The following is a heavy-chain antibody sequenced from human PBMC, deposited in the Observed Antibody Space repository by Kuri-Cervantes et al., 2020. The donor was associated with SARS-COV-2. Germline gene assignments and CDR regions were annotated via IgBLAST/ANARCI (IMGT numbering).Heavy chain of an antibody. CDR1: GFTFNNYA. CDR3: ARGRVGFLEWLENYYYYGMDV. CDR2: TSYDGSNK. Sequence: GESLKISCAASGFTFNNYAMHWVRQTPGEGLEWVAITSYDGSNKYYADSVKGRFTTSRDNSKNTLYLQMNSLRAEDTAVYYCARGRVGFLEWLENYYYYGMDVWGQGTTVTVSS. V-gene: IGHV3-30-3*01. D-gene: IGHD3-3*02. J-gene: IGHJ6*02.